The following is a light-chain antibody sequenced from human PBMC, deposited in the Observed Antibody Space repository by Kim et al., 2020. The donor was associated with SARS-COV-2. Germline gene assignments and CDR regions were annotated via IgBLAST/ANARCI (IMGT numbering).Light chain of an antibody. Sequence: SSELTQDPAVSVALRQTVRITCHGDSLRSYYATWYQQKPRQAPVLVIYGRNNRPSGIPDRFSGSASGNTASLTISGAQAEDEADFYCQSRDSGGSVIFGGGTQLTVL. J-gene: IGLJ2*01. CDR3: QSRDSGGSVI. CDR2: GRN. CDR1: SLRSYY. V-gene: IGLV3-19*01.